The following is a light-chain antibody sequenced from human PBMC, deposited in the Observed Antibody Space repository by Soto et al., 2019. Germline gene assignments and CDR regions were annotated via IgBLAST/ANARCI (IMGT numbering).Light chain of an antibody. CDR2: LNSDGRH. CDR1: SGHSSYA. Sequence: QSVLTQSPSASDSLGASVKLTCTLSSGHSSYAIAWHQQQPEKGPRYLMKLNSDGRHSKGDGIPDRFSGSSSGTERYLTISSLQSEDAADYYCQTWGSGIQVFGGGTKLTVL. J-gene: IGLJ2*01. CDR3: QTWGSGIQV. V-gene: IGLV4-69*01.